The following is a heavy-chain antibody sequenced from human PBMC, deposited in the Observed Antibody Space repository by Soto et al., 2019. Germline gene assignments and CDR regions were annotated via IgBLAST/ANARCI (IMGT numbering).Heavy chain of an antibody. CDR2: IYYSGST. J-gene: IGHJ4*02. D-gene: IGHD6-19*01. CDR1: GGSISSSSYY. CDR3: ARSEALAVTWDY. V-gene: IGHV4-39*01. Sequence: SETLALTCTVSGGSISSSSYYWGWIRQPPGKVLEWIGSIYYSGSTYYNPSLKSRVTISVDTSKNQFSLKLSSVTAADTAVYYCARSEALAVTWDYWGQGTLVTVSS.